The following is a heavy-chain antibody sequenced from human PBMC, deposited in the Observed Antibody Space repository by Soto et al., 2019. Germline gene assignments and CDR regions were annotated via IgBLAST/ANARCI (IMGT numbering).Heavy chain of an antibody. D-gene: IGHD1-7*01. J-gene: IGHJ3*02. CDR1: GFTFSSYW. CDR2: IKQDGSEK. V-gene: IGHV3-7*01. Sequence: GGSLRLSCAASGFTFSSYWMSWVRQAPGKGLEWVANIKQDGSEKYYVDSVKGRFTISRDNAKNSLYLQMNSLRAEDTAVYYCARDAPRTPTDAFDIWGQGTMVTVSS. CDR3: ARDAPRTPTDAFDI.